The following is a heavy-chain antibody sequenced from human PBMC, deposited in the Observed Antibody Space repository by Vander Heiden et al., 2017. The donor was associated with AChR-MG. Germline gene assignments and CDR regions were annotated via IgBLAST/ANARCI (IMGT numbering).Heavy chain of an antibody. J-gene: IGHJ4*02. CDR2: IYYSGST. CDR1: GGSISSGGYY. CDR3: ASLQPPAPYYFDY. D-gene: IGHD6-25*01. V-gene: IGHV4-31*03. Sequence: QVQLQESGPGLVKPSQTLSLTCTVPGGSISSGGYYWSWIRQHPGKGLEWIGYIYYSGSTYYNPSLKSRVTISVDTSKNQFSLKLSSVTAADTAVYYCASLQPPAPYYFDYWGQGTLVTVSS.